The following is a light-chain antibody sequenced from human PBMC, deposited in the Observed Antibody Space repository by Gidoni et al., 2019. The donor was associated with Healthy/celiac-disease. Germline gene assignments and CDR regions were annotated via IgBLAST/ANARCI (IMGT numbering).Light chain of an antibody. V-gene: IGLV2-14*01. CDR3: SSYTSSSTLV. CDR2: EVS. CDR1: SSDVGGYNY. Sequence: QSALTQPASVSGSPGPSIPIPCTGTSSDVGGYNYVSWYQQPPGKAPKLMIYEVSNRPSGVSNRFSGSKSGNTASLTISGLQAEDEADYYCSSYTSSSTLVFGGGTKLTVL. J-gene: IGLJ2*01.